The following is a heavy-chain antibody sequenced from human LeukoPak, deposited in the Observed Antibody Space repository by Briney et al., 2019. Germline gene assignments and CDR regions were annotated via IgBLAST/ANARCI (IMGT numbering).Heavy chain of an antibody. V-gene: IGHV4-39*07. D-gene: IGHD2-2*01. Sequence: SETLSLTCTVSGGSISSSSYYWGWIRQPPGKGLEWIGSIYYSGSTYYNPSLKSRVTISVDTSKNQFSLKLSSVTAADTAVYYCARDARDIVVVAAAVGRNYYYYYMDVWGKGTTVTVSS. CDR1: GGSISSSSYY. CDR3: ARDARDIVVVAAAVGRNYYYYYMDV. J-gene: IGHJ6*03. CDR2: IYYSGST.